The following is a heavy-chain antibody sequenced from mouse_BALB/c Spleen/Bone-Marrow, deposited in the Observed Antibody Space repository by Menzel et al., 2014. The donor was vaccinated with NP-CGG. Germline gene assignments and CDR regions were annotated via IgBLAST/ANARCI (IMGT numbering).Heavy chain of an antibody. Sequence: VQLQQSGPALVKPGASMKISCKASGYSFTGYTMNWVKQSHGKNLEWIGLINPYNGGTTYNQKFKGKATLTVDKSSSTAYMELLSLTSEDSAVYYCARRGYYDYAWFAYWGQGTLVTVSA. CDR3: ARRGYYDYAWFAY. J-gene: IGHJ3*01. CDR1: GYSFTGYT. D-gene: IGHD2-4*01. V-gene: IGHV1-26*01. CDR2: INPYNGGT.